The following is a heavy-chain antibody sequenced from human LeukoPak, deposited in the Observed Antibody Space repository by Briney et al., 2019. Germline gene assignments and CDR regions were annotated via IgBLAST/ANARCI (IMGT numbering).Heavy chain of an antibody. CDR3: VRAVMGTFDY. Sequence: PGGPLRLSCAASGFTFSSYAMSWVRQAPGKGLEWVSLISGSGGNTYYADSVKGRFTISRDNSKNTLYLQMNSLRAEDTAVYYCVRAVMGTFDYWGQGTLVTVSS. CDR2: ISGSGGNT. V-gene: IGHV3-23*01. J-gene: IGHJ4*02. CDR1: GFTFSSYA. D-gene: IGHD2-8*01.